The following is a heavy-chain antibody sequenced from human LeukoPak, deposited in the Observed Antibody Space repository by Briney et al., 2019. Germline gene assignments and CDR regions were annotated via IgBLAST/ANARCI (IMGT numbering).Heavy chain of an antibody. D-gene: IGHD4-23*01. J-gene: IGHJ3*02. CDR3: ARDSNYGGNSVFDAAFDI. CDR2: ISGSGGST. Sequence: PGVSLRLSCAASGFTFSSYAMSWVRQAPGKGLEWVSAISGSGGSTYYADSVKGRFTISRDNSKNTLYLQMNSLRAEDTAVYYCARDSNYGGNSVFDAAFDIWGQGTMVTVSS. CDR1: GFTFSSYA. V-gene: IGHV3-23*01.